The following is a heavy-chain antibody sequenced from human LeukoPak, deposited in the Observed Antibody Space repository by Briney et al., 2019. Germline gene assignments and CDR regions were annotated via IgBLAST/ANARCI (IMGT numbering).Heavy chain of an antibody. V-gene: IGHV4-30-4*08. CDR2: ICYSGST. CDR3: ARADRRDYDFWSGYYNPTFDY. J-gene: IGHJ4*02. D-gene: IGHD3-3*01. Sequence: SETLSLTCTVSGGSISSGDYYWSWIRQPPGKGLEWIGYICYSGSTYYIPSLNSRVTISVDTSKIQFSLKLSSVTAADTAVYYCARADRRDYDFWSGYYNPTFDYWGQGTLVTVSS. CDR1: GGSISSGDYY.